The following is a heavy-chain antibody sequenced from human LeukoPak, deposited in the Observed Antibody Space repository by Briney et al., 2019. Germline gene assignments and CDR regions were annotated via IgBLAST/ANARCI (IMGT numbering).Heavy chain of an antibody. CDR1: GGSFSGYY. CDR2: INHSGST. J-gene: IGHJ4*02. CDR3: ARISIAAPVKYYFDY. D-gene: IGHD6-6*01. V-gene: IGHV4-34*01. Sequence: SETLSLTCAVYGGSFSGYYWSWIRQPPGKGLEWIGEINHSGSTNYNPSLKSRVTISVDTSKNQFSLKLSSVTAADTAVYYCARISIAAPVKYYFDYWGQGTLVTVSS.